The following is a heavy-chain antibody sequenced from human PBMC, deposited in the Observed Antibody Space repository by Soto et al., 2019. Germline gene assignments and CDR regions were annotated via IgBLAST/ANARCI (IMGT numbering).Heavy chain of an antibody. Sequence: QVQLVQSGAEVKKPGASVKVSCKASGYTFISHGISWVRQAPGQGLEWMGWISGYNGNTNYAQKLQGRVTKTPDKSRKRAYVELRGLSYDETAVCYCGSGWGGGYCSGGSCYADYWGQGTLVTVSS. D-gene: IGHD2-15*01. CDR2: ISGYNGNT. CDR1: GYTFISHG. V-gene: IGHV1-18*01. CDR3: GSGWGGGYCSGGSCYADY. J-gene: IGHJ4*02.